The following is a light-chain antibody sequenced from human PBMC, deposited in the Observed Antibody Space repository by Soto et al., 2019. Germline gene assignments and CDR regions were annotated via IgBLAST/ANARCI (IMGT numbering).Light chain of an antibody. Sequence: QSVLTQPPSASGTPGQRVTISCSGSSSNIGSNYVYWYQQLPGTAPKLLIYRNNQRPSGVPDRFSGSKSGTSASLAISGLXXXDEADYYCAAWDDSLSVVFGGGTKLTVL. CDR2: RNN. V-gene: IGLV1-47*01. CDR1: SSNIGSNY. CDR3: AAWDDSLSVV. J-gene: IGLJ2*01.